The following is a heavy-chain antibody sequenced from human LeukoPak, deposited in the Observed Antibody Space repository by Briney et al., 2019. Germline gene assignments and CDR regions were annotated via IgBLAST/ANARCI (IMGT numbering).Heavy chain of an antibody. J-gene: IGHJ4*02. CDR2: INSDGSRT. CDR1: GFTLSNYW. CDR3: ASGLYINSWGDY. V-gene: IGHV3-74*01. Sequence: GGFLRLSCAASGFTLSNYWMHWVRQALGKGLVWVPRINSDGSRTNYADSVKGRFTISRDNAKNTLYLQMNSLRTEDTAVYYCASGLYINSWGDYWGQGTLVTVSS. D-gene: IGHD6-13*01.